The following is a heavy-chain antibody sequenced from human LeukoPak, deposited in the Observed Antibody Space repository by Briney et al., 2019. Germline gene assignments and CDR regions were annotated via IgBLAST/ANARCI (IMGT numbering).Heavy chain of an antibody. CDR3: ARGSDCSGGSCYSYWYFDL. Sequence: PGGSLRLSCAASAFTFSSYWMHWVRQAPGKGLVWVSRMSSDGSSTSYADSVKGRFTISRDNAKNTLYLQMNSLRAEDTAMYYCARGSDCSGGSCYSYWYFDLWGRGTLVTVSS. J-gene: IGHJ2*01. CDR2: MSSDGSST. V-gene: IGHV3-74*01. D-gene: IGHD2-15*01. CDR1: AFTFSSYW.